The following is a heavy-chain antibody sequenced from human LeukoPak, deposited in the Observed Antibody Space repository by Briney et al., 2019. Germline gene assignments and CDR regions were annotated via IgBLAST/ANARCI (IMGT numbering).Heavy chain of an antibody. CDR3: AKDRITFGGIIVILDY. V-gene: IGHV3-23*01. J-gene: IGHJ4*02. CDR2: ISDRGGST. CDR1: GFTFSNYA. Sequence: PGGSLRLSCAASGFTFSNYAMSWVRQAPGKGLEWVSGISDRGGSTYYADSVKGRFTISRDNSKNTLYLQINSLRAEDTAVYYCAKDRITFGGIIVILDYWGQGTLVTVSS. D-gene: IGHD3-16*02.